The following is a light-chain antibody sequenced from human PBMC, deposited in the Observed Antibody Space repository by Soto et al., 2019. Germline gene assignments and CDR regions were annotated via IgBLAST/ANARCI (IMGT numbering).Light chain of an antibody. CDR2: GTS. Sequence: VFPQSPGTLSLSPGERATLSCRASQSVSSSYLVWYQQRPGQPPRLLIYGTSNRAAGIPDRFTGTGSGTDFTLTIYRLEPEDSAVYYCQQYGSSALTFGGGTKV. J-gene: IGKJ4*01. CDR1: QSVSSSY. CDR3: QQYGSSALT. V-gene: IGKV3-20*01.